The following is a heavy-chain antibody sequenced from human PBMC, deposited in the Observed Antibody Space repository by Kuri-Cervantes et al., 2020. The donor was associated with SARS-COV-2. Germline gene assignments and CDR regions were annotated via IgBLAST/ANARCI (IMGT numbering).Heavy chain of an antibody. CDR2: IYSGGST. CDR1: GFTVSSNY. CDR3: ARGYCSSTSCYLPGANFDY. Sequence: ESLKISCAASGFTVSSNYMSWVRQAPGKGLEWVSVIYSGGSTYYADSVKGRFTISRDNAKNSLYLQMNSLRAEDTAVYYCARGYCSSTSCYLPGANFDYWGQGTLVTVSS. J-gene: IGHJ4*02. V-gene: IGHV3-53*01. D-gene: IGHD2-2*01.